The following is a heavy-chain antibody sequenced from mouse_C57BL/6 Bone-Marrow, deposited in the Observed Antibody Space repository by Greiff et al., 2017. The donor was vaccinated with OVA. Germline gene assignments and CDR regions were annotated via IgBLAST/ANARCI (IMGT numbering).Heavy chain of an antibody. D-gene: IGHD4-1*01. CDR3: AKLGRMGFAY. Sequence: QVQLKESGAELVRPGTSVKMSCKASGYTFTNYWIGWAKQRPGHGLEWIGDIYPGGGYTNYNEKFKGKATLTADKSSSTAYMQFSSLTSEDSAIYYCAKLGRMGFAYWGQGTLVTVSA. CDR2: IYPGGGYT. CDR1: GYTFTNYW. J-gene: IGHJ3*01. V-gene: IGHV1-63*01.